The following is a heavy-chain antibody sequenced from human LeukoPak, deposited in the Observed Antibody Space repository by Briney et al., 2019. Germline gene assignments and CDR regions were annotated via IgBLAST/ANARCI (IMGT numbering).Heavy chain of an antibody. CDR2: IKEDGSEK. D-gene: IGHD6-19*01. V-gene: IGHV3-7*01. J-gene: IGHJ4*02. CDR1: GFTFSSYW. Sequence: PGGSLRLSCASSGFTFSSYWMSWVRQAPGKGLEWVANIKEDGSEKHYVDSVKGRFTISRDNVKNLMYLQMNSLRAEDTAVYYCAKDFTVAGFFDYWGQGTLVTVSS. CDR3: AKDFTVAGFFDY.